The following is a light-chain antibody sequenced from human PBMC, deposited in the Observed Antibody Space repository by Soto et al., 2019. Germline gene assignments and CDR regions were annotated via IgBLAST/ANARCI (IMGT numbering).Light chain of an antibody. V-gene: IGLV2-8*01. CDR1: SSDVGGYNY. Sequence: QSALTHPPSASGSPGQSVTISCTGTSSDVGGYNYVSWYQQHPGKAPKLMLYDVSERPSGVPDRFSGSKSGHTASLTVSGLQAEDEADYYCNSYAGTNNWVFGGGTKLTVL. CDR2: DVS. J-gene: IGLJ2*01. CDR3: NSYAGTNNWV.